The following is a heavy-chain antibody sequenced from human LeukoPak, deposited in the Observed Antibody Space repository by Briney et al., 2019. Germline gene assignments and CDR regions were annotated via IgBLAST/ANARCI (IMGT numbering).Heavy chain of an antibody. V-gene: IGHV4-34*01. J-gene: IGHJ4*02. CDR3: ARMYCSGGSCYRTFDY. D-gene: IGHD2-15*01. CDR2: INHSGST. CDR1: GGSFSGYY. Sequence: PSETLSLTCAVYGGSFSGYYWSWIRQPPGKGLEWIGEINHSGSTNYNPSLKSRVTISVDTSKNQFSLKLSSVTAADTAVYYCARMYCSGGSCYRTFDYWGQGTLVTVSS.